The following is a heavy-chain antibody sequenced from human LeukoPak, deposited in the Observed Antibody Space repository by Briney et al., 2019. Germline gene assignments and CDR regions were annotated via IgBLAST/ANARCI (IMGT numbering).Heavy chain of an antibody. V-gene: IGHV1-69*06. D-gene: IGHD3-22*01. CDR2: IIPIFDTE. Sequence: SVKVSCKASGGTFSSYAISWVRQAPGQGLEWMGRIIPIFDTENYAQKIQGRVTITADKSTSTAYMELSSLRSEDTAVYYCARNPPSYYYDSSGHYWLDYWGQGTLVTVSS. CDR1: GGTFSSYA. J-gene: IGHJ4*02. CDR3: ARNPPSYYYDSSGHYWLDY.